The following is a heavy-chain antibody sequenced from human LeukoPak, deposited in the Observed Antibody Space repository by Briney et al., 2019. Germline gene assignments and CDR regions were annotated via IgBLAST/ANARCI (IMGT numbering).Heavy chain of an antibody. CDR3: ARGVPKTSYYYYYMDV. V-gene: IGHV3-30*02. CDR1: RFTFSRYG. CDR2: IRYDGSNK. J-gene: IGHJ6*03. Sequence: GGSLRLSCAASRFTFSRYGMHWVRQAPGKGLEWVAFIRYDGSNKHYADSVKGRFTISRDNSKNTLYLQMNSLRAEDTAVYYCARGVPKTSYYYYYMDVWGKGTTVTVSS. D-gene: IGHD4-11*01.